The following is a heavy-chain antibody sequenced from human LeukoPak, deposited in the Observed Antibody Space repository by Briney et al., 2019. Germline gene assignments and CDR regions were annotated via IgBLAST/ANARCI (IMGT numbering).Heavy chain of an antibody. CDR1: GFTFSSYS. Sequence: GGSLRLSCAASGFTFSSYSMNWVRQAPGKGLEWVSSISSSSSYIYYADSVKGRFTISRDNAKNSLYLQMNSLRAEDTAVYYCAKDFYSSGWYWYFDLWGRGTLVTVSS. CDR2: ISSSSSYI. V-gene: IGHV3-21*01. J-gene: IGHJ2*01. D-gene: IGHD6-19*01. CDR3: AKDFYSSGWYWYFDL.